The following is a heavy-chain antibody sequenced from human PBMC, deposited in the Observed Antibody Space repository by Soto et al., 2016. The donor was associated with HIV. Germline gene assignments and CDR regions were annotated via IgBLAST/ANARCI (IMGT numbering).Heavy chain of an antibody. D-gene: IGHD1-26*01. CDR1: GGSFSAYY. J-gene: IGHJ3*02. V-gene: IGHV4-34*01. CDR2: INHSGSI. CDR3: ARREWELDAFDI. Sequence: QVQLQQWGAGLLKPSETLSLTCAVYGGSFSAYYWNWIRQPPGKGLEWIGEINHSGSIKYNPPLQSRVIISADTSKNQFSLKLSSVTAADTAVYYCARREWELDAFDIWGQGTMVTGLF.